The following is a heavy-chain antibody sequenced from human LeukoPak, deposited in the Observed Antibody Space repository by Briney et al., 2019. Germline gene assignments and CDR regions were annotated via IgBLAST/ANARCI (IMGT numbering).Heavy chain of an antibody. V-gene: IGHV4-34*01. CDR1: GGSFSGYY. Sequence: SETLSLTRAVYGGSFSGYYWSWIRQPPGKGLEWIGEINHSGSTNYNPSLKSRVTISVDTSKNQFSLKLSSVTAADTAIYYCVRDGDYYDSSGSVRAFDIWGQGTMVTVSS. D-gene: IGHD3-22*01. CDR2: INHSGST. J-gene: IGHJ3*02. CDR3: VRDGDYYDSSGSVRAFDI.